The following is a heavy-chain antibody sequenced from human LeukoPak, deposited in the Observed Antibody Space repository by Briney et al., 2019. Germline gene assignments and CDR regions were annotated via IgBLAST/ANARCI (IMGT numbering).Heavy chain of an antibody. CDR2: INPNSGGT. D-gene: IGHD2-2*01. CDR3: ARGGYCTTTTCFVLAADFDY. V-gene: IGHV1-2*02. CDR1: GYXFTGYY. Sequence: ASVTVSCKASGYXFTGYYIHWVRQAPGQGLEWVGWINPNSGGTDYAQKFQGRVTMTRDTSIGTAYMELSGLRSDDTAVYYCARGGYCTTTTCFVLAADFDYWGQGILVTVSS. J-gene: IGHJ4*02.